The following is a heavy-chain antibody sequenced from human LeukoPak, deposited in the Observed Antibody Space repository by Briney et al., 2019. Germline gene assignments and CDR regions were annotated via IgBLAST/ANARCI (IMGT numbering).Heavy chain of an antibody. CDR2: IGSSGSTI. D-gene: IGHD6-19*01. V-gene: IGHV3-48*03. CDR1: GFTFSNYE. J-gene: IGHJ4*02. Sequence: GGSLRLSCAASGFTFSNYEMNWVRQAPGKGLEWVSYIGSSGSTIYYADSVKGRFTMSRDNAKNSLYLQMDSLRAEDTAVYYCARDRSVDGTVWGQGTLVTVSS. CDR3: ARDRSVDGTV.